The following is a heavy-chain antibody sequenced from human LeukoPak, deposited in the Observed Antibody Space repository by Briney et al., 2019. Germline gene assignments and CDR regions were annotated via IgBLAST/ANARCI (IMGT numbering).Heavy chain of an antibody. CDR3: VTDANRILGARGTGY. Sequence: GGSLRLSCAASGFDFSGAYMNWVRQAPGKGLEWVGLIKDKHEHQATDYAAPVRERFIITRDDSSSTLFLQMNSLKTEDTAVYYCVTDANRILGARGTGYWGQGILVTVSS. CDR2: IKDKHEHQAT. J-gene: IGHJ4*02. CDR1: GFDFSGAY. D-gene: IGHD1-26*01. V-gene: IGHV3-15*07.